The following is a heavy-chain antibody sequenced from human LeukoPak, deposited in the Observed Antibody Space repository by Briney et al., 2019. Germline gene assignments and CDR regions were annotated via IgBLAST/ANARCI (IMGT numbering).Heavy chain of an antibody. CDR3: AREGVGATKRGAFDY. V-gene: IGHV1-69*13. J-gene: IGHJ4*02. CDR1: GGTFRNYA. D-gene: IGHD1-26*01. Sequence: SVKVSCKASGGTFRNYAISWVRQAPGQGLEWMGGIIPIFGTANYAQKFQGRVTITADESTSTAYMELSSLRFEDTAVYYCAREGVGATKRGAFDYWGQGTLVTVSS. CDR2: IIPIFGTA.